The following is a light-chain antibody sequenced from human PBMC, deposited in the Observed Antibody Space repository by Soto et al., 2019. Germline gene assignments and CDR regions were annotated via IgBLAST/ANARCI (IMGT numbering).Light chain of an antibody. V-gene: IGKV3-20*01. CDR3: QQYDSSPRT. CDR2: GAS. Sequence: EIVLTQSPGTLSLSPGERATLSCRASQSVSSSYLAWYQQKPGQAPRLLIYGASSRATGIPDRFSGSGSGTDFTLIISRLEAEDFAVYYCQQYDSSPRTFGQGTKVEIK. J-gene: IGKJ1*01. CDR1: QSVSSSY.